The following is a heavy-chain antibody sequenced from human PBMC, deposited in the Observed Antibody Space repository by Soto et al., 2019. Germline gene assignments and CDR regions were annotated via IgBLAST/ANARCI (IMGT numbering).Heavy chain of an antibody. D-gene: IGHD1-1*01. CDR2: IFPSGST. J-gene: IGHJ5*02. CDR1: GGSINSGGFY. V-gene: IGHV4-31*03. CDR3: ARSGTGDNWLDP. Sequence: QVELQESGPGLVKPSQTLSLTCTVSGGSINSGGFYWSWIRQLPEKGLEWIAYIFPSGSTSYNPSLRSRVSISADTSKNQLSLSLTSVTVADTAVYYCARSGTGDNWLDPWGQGIRVTVSS.